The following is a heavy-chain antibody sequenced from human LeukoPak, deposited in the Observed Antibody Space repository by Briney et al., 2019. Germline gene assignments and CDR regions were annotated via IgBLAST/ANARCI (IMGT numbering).Heavy chain of an antibody. CDR2: ISYSDPT. CDR1: GVSIASNTHY. J-gene: IGHJ4*02. D-gene: IGHD3-10*01. V-gene: IGHV4-31*03. Sequence: SETLSLTCNVSGVSIASNTHYWTWIRQQPGTGLEWIGFISYSDPTSYNPSLRSRVAFSLDTSKNQFSLQLHSVTAADTAVYYCALSRYGEALFDYWGQGSLVTVSS. CDR3: ALSRYGEALFDY.